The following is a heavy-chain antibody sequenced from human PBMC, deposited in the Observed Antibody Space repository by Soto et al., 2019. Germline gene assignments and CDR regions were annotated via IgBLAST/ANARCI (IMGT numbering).Heavy chain of an antibody. CDR2: ISSNGGST. CDR3: VKGYPSSGCFYSYYYGMDV. J-gene: IGHJ6*02. D-gene: IGHD6-19*01. Sequence: PGGSLRLSCSASGFTFSSYAMHWVRQAPGKGLEYVSAISSNGGSTYYADSVKGRFTISRDNSKNTLYLQMSSLRAEDTAVYYCVKGYPSSGCFYSYYYGMDVWGQGTRVTVSS. CDR1: GFTFSSYA. V-gene: IGHV3-64D*06.